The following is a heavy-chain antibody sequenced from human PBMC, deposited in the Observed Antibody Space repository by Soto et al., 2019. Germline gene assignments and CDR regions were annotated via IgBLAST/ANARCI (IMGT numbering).Heavy chain of an antibody. CDR3: ARDFYGSSSYYYGMDV. J-gene: IGHJ6*02. CDR1: GGSISSYY. Sequence: QVQLQESGPGLVKPSESLSLTCTVSGGSISSYYWSWIRQPPGKGLEWIGYINYSGSTNYNPSLKSRVTISVDTSKNQFALKLSSVTAADTAVYYCARDFYGSSSYYYGMDVWGQGTTVTVS. CDR2: INYSGST. D-gene: IGHD6-6*01. V-gene: IGHV4-59*01.